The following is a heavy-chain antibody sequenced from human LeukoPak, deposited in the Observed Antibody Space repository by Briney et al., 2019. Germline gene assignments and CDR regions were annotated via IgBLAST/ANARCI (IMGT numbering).Heavy chain of an antibody. Sequence: GGSLRLSCAASGFTFSSYSMNWVRRAPGKGLEWVSYISSSSSTIYYADSVKGRFTISRDNAKNSLYLQMNSLRAEDTAVYYCARARIAAARSYFDHWGQGTLVTVSS. CDR3: ARARIAAARSYFDH. V-gene: IGHV3-48*01. CDR1: GFTFSSYS. D-gene: IGHD6-13*01. J-gene: IGHJ4*02. CDR2: ISSSSSTI.